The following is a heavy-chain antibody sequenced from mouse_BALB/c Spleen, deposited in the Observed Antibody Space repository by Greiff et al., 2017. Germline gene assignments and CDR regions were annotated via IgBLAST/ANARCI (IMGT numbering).Heavy chain of an antibody. CDR1: GFSLTSYG. D-gene: IGHD4-1*01. CDR3: ARRAGTLGYWYFDV. Sequence: VKLMESGPGLVQPSQSLSITCTVSGFSLTSYGVHWVRQSPGKGLEWLGVIWSGGSTDYNAAFISRLSISKDNSKSQVFFKMNSLQANDTAIYYCARRAGTLGYWYFDVWGAGTTVTVSS. CDR2: IWSGGST. V-gene: IGHV2-2*02. J-gene: IGHJ1*01.